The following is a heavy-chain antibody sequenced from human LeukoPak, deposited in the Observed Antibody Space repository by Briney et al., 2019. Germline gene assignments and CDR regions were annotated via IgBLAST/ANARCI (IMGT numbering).Heavy chain of an antibody. CDR1: GFTFYSYA. D-gene: IGHD4-17*01. CDR3: ARDYADYVGYFFFDY. J-gene: IGHJ4*02. CDR2: ISGSGGST. V-gene: IGHV3-23*01. Sequence: GGSLRLSCAASGFTFYSYAMTWVRQAPGKGLEWVSAISGSGGSTYYADSVKGRFTISRDNSKNTLYLQMNSLRAEDTAVYYCARDYADYVGYFFFDYWGQGTLVTVSS.